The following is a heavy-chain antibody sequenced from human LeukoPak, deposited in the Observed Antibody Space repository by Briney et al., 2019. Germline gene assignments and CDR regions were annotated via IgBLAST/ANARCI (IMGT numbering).Heavy chain of an antibody. J-gene: IGHJ4*02. CDR3: ARDPRPIAYYFGSGSYSGFDY. CDR1: GGSISSSIYY. CDR2: VFYNGAT. Sequence: SETLSLTCIVSGGSISSSIYYWAWVRQPPGKGLEWIGTVFYNGATQYSPSLRSRVTISIDTSTNQFSLKLTSVTAADTAVYYCARDPRPIAYYFGSGSYSGFDYWGQGTLVTVSS. V-gene: IGHV4-39*07. D-gene: IGHD3-10*01.